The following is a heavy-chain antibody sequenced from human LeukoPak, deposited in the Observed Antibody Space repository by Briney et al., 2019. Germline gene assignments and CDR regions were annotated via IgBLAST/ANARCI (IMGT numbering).Heavy chain of an antibody. D-gene: IGHD3-10*01. V-gene: IGHV4-39*01. J-gene: IGHJ4*02. CDR2: IYYSGST. CDR1: GGSISSSSYY. Sequence: SETLSLTCTVSGGSISSSSYYWGWIRQPPGKGLEWIGSIYYSGSTYYNPSLKSRVTISVDTSKNQFSLKLSSVTAADTAVYYCASTSDGSGSYYVHYWGQGTLVTVSP. CDR3: ASTSDGSGSYYVHY.